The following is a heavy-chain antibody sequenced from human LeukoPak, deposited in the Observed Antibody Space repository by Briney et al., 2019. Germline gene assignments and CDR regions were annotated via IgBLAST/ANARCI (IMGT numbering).Heavy chain of an antibody. CDR3: ARLYYYDSSGQPDAFDI. D-gene: IGHD3-22*01. Sequence: SETLSLTCTVSGYSISSGYYWGWIRQPPGKGLEWIGSIYHSGSTYYNPSLKSRVTISVDTSKNQFSLKLSSVTAADTAVYYCARLYYYDSSGQPDAFDIWGQGTMVTVSS. V-gene: IGHV4-38-2*02. CDR1: GYSISSGYY. J-gene: IGHJ3*02. CDR2: IYHSGST.